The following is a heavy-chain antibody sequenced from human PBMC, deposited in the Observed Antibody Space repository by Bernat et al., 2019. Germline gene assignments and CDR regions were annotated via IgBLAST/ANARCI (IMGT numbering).Heavy chain of an antibody. Sequence: EVQMLESGGGLVQPGGSLRLSCAASGFTFTSYAMTWVRQAPGKGLEWVSGISNSGGSTYYADSVKGRFTISRDNSKNTLYLQMNSLRAEDTAVYSCAKSGLVGSATGGDYFHGMDVWGQGTTVTVSS. CDR2: ISNSGGST. CDR1: GFTFTSYA. V-gene: IGHV3-23*01. J-gene: IGHJ6*02. CDR3: AKSGLVGSATGGDYFHGMDV. D-gene: IGHD1-26*01.